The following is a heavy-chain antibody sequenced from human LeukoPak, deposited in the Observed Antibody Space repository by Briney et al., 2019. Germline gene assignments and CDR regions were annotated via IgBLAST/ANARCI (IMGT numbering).Heavy chain of an antibody. D-gene: IGHD7-27*01. Sequence: SETLSLTCTVSGGSISSSSYYWGWIRQPPGKGLEWIGSIYYSGSTYYNPSPKSRVTISVDTSKNQFSLKLSSVTAADTAVYYCARQKHGLTGDIDYWGQGTLVTVSS. J-gene: IGHJ4*02. V-gene: IGHV4-39*01. CDR1: GGSISSSSYY. CDR2: IYYSGST. CDR3: ARQKHGLTGDIDY.